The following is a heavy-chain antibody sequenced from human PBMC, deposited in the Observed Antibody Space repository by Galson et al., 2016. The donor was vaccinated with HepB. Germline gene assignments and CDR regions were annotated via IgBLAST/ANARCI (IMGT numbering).Heavy chain of an antibody. CDR3: ARMDPALISGFDY. D-gene: IGHD2-15*01. CDR1: GDSISSGNYY. J-gene: IGHJ4*02. V-gene: IGHV4-61*01. CDR2: IYYSGTT. Sequence: SETLSLTCTVSGDSISSGNYYWSWVRQPPGKRLEWIGDIYYSGTTNYKPSLKIRVTISVDTSKNQFPLRLSSGTAADPAVYYCARMDPALISGFDYWGQGTLVTVSS.